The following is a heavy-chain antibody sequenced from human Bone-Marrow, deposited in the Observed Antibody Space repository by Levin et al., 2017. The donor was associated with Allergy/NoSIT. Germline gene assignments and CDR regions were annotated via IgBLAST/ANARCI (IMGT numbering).Heavy chain of an antibody. CDR1: GFTFTNAW. CDR3: ASNGYSGIWYAIPF. Sequence: GGSLRLSCAASGFTFTNAWMTWVRQAPGKGLELVGRIKSKTDGGTIDYGAPVKGRFTISRDDSINTLYLQMNSLKSEDTAVYYCASNGYSGIWYAIPFWGRGTLVTVSS. D-gene: IGHD6-13*01. V-gene: IGHV3-15*01. CDR2: IKSKTDGGTI. J-gene: IGHJ4*02.